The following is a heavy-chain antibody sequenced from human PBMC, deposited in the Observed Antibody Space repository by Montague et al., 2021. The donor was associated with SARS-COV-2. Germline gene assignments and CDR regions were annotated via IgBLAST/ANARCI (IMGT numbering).Heavy chain of an antibody. D-gene: IGHD2-2*02. V-gene: IGHV2-70*11. J-gene: IGHJ6*02. Sequence: PALVKPTQTLTLICTFSGFSLSTRGLCMTWIRQPPGKALEWLARIDWDGGKYYNTSLKSRLTISKDTSKNLVVLTLTNMDPVDTATYFCARGPSDTNCYNGMDAWGRGTTVTVSS. CDR1: GFSLSTRGLC. CDR2: IDWDGGK. CDR3: ARGPSDTNCYNGMDA.